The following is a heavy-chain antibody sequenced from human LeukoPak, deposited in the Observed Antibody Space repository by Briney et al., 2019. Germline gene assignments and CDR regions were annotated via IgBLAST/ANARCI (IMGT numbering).Heavy chain of an antibody. V-gene: IGHV3-49*04. Sequence: GGSLRLSCTASGFTFGDYAMSWVRQAPGKGLEWVGFIRSKAYGGTTEYAASVKGRFTISRDDSKSIAYLQMNSLKTEDTAVYYCTRDLPASSGLYYFDYWGQGTLVTVSS. CDR3: TRDLPASSGLYYFDY. CDR1: GFTFGDYA. CDR2: IRSKAYGGTT. D-gene: IGHD3-22*01. J-gene: IGHJ4*02.